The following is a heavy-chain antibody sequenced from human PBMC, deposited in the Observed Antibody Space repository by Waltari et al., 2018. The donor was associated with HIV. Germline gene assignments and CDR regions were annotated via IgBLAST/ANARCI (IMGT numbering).Heavy chain of an antibody. CDR2: IYHSGST. CDR3: ARADGRPMTNLPFDY. J-gene: IGHJ4*02. Sequence: QVQLQESGPGLVKPSETLSLTCAVSGYSISSGYYWGWIRQPPGKGLEWIGSIYHSGSTYYNPSLKSRVTISVDTSKNQFSLKLSSVTAADTAVYYCARADGRPMTNLPFDYWGQGTLVTVSS. D-gene: IGHD3-22*01. V-gene: IGHV4-38-2*01. CDR1: GYSISSGYY.